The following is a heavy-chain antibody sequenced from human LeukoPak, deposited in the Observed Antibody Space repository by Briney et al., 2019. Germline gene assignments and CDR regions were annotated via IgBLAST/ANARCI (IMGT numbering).Heavy chain of an antibody. CDR3: ARFGSGCFRY. J-gene: IGHJ4*02. V-gene: IGHV4-39*07. Sequence: PSETLSLTCTVSGGSISSSSYYWGWIRQPPGKGLEWIESIYYSGSTYYNPSLKSRVTISVDTSKNQFSLKLSSVTAADTAVYYCARFGSGCFRYWGQGTLVTVSS. CDR1: GGSISSSSYY. CDR2: IYYSGST. D-gene: IGHD6-19*01.